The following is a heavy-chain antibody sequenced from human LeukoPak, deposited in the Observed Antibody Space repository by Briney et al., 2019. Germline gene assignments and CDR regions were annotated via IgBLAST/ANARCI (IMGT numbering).Heavy chain of an antibody. CDR3: ARESHGGYAFDY. V-gene: IGHV3-11*04. CDR1: GFTFSDYY. Sequence: YPGGSLRLSCAASGFTFSDYYMSWIRQAPGKGLEWVSYISSSGSTIYYADSVKGRFTISRDDAKNSLYLQMNSLRAEDTAVYYCARESHGGYAFDYWGQGTLVTVSS. CDR2: ISSSGSTI. J-gene: IGHJ4*02. D-gene: IGHD5-12*01.